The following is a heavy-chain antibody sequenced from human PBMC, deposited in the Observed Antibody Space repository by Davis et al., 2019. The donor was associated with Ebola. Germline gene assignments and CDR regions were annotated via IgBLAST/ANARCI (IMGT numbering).Heavy chain of an antibody. D-gene: IGHD2-2*01. Sequence: SVKVSCKASGYTFTSYGISWVRQAPGQGLEWMGGFIPVYGAANYAQKFQGRVTITADESASTAYMELSSLTSENTAVYYCARVMGYCSSTSCPAYGMDVWGQGTTVTVSS. CDR1: GYTFTSYG. J-gene: IGHJ6*02. CDR3: ARVMGYCSSTSCPAYGMDV. CDR2: FIPVYGAA. V-gene: IGHV1-69*13.